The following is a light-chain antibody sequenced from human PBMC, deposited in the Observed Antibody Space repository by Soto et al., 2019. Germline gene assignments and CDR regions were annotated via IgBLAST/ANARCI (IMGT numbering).Light chain of an antibody. J-gene: IGKJ4*01. Sequence: DIVMTQSPLSLPVTPGEPASISCRSSQSLLHSNGYNYLDWYLQKPGQSPHLLIYLGSNRASGVPDRFRGSGSGTDFTLKISRVEAEDVGVYYCMQALQPPLPFGGGTKVEI. CDR2: LGS. CDR3: MQALQPPLP. V-gene: IGKV2-28*01. CDR1: QSLLHSNGYNY.